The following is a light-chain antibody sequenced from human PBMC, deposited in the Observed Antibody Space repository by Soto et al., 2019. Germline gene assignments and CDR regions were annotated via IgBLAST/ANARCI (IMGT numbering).Light chain of an antibody. V-gene: IGLV1-40*01. CDR1: SSNIGAGYD. CDR2: GNS. Sequence: QSVLTQPPSVSGAPGQRVTISCTGSSSNIGAGYDVPWYQQLPGKAPKLLIYGNSNRPSGVPDRFSGSKSGTSASLAITGLQAEDDADYYCQSYDSSLSAWVFGGGTKLTVL. CDR3: QSYDSSLSAWV. J-gene: IGLJ3*02.